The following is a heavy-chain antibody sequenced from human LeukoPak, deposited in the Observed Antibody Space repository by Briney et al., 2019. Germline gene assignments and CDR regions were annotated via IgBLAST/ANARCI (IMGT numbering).Heavy chain of an antibody. Sequence: GGSLRLSCAASGFTFSSYAMSWVRQAPGKGLEWVSAISGSGGSTYYADSVKGRFTISRDNSKNTLYLQMNSLRAEDTAVYYCARPQGFCSSASCYYYYGMDVWGQGTTVTVSS. D-gene: IGHD2-15*01. J-gene: IGHJ6*02. CDR1: GFTFSSYA. CDR3: ARPQGFCSSASCYYYYGMDV. V-gene: IGHV3-23*01. CDR2: ISGSGGST.